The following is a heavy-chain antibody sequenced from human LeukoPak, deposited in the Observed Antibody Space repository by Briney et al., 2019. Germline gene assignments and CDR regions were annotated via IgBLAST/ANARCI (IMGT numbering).Heavy chain of an antibody. CDR3: ARGDYCSSTSCYLDYGMDV. Sequence: SVKVSCKASGGTFSSYAISWVRQAPGQGLEWMGRIIPILGIANYAQKFQGRVTITADKSTSTAYMELSSLRSEDTAVYYCARGDYCSSTSCYLDYGMDVWGQGITVTVSS. V-gene: IGHV1-69*04. J-gene: IGHJ6*02. CDR2: IIPILGIA. CDR1: GGTFSSYA. D-gene: IGHD2-2*01.